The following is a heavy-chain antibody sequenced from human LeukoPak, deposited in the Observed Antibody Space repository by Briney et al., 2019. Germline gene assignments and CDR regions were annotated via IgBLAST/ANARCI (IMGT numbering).Heavy chain of an antibody. CDR3: AREVVVVPAAKYRWFDP. Sequence: PSETLSLTCTVSGGSISSSSYYWGWIRQPPGKGLEWIGSIYYSGSTYYNPSLKSRVTISVDTSKNQFSLKLSSVTAADTAVYYCAREVVVVPAAKYRWFDPWGRGTLVTVSS. D-gene: IGHD2-2*01. CDR2: IYYSGST. V-gene: IGHV4-39*02. J-gene: IGHJ5*02. CDR1: GGSISSSSYY.